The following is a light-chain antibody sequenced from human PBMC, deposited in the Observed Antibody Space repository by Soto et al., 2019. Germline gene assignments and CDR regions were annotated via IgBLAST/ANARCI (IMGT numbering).Light chain of an antibody. Sequence: IVVTQSPAVLSLSPGDRATLSCTASQSVSSFLAWYEQKPGQAPRLRIYDASIRATGIPARFSGSGSETDFTLTISSLEPEDSAVYDCQQRGNWLSLTFGGGAKVDIK. CDR3: QQRGNWLSLT. J-gene: IGKJ4*01. CDR2: DAS. CDR1: QSVSSF. V-gene: IGKV3-11*01.